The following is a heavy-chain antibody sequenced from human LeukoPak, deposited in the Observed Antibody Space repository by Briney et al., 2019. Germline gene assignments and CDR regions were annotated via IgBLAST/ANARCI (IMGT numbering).Heavy chain of an antibody. J-gene: IGHJ4*02. V-gene: IGHV1-2*02. CDR2: INPSSGGT. CDR1: GYTFTGYY. Sequence: ASVKVSCKASGYTFTGYYMHWVRQAPGQGLEWMGWINPSSGGTNYAQKFQGRVTMTRDTSISTAYMELSRLRSDDTAVYYCARGYYDSSGYSTLGYWGQGTLVTVSS. D-gene: IGHD3-22*01. CDR3: ARGYYDSSGYSTLGY.